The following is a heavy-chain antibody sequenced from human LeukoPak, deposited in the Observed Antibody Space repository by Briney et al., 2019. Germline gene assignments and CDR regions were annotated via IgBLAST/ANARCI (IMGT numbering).Heavy chain of an antibody. CDR2: IYYSGST. CDR1: GFTFSSYA. V-gene: IGHV4-38-2*01. J-gene: IGHJ3*02. D-gene: IGHD3-10*01. CDR3: ARALWFGESYRAFDI. Sequence: PGGSLRLSCAASGFTFSSYAMSWVRQAPGKGLEWIGSIYYSGSTYYNPSLKSRVTISVDTSKNQFSLKLRSVTAADTAVYCCARALWFGESYRAFDIWGQGTMVTVSS.